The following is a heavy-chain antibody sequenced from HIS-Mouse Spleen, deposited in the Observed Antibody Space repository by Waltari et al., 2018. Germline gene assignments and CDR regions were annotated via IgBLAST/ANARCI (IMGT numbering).Heavy chain of an antibody. Sequence: QVTLRESGPALVKPKQTLTLTCTFSGFSLSTSGMCVSWIRQPPGKALEWLARIDWDDDKYYSTSLKTRLTISRDTSKNQVVLTMTNMDPLDTATYYCARIAEGYTSGWYAFDYWGQGTLVTVSS. CDR2: IDWDDDK. D-gene: IGHD6-19*01. J-gene: IGHJ4*02. CDR1: GFSLSTSGMC. CDR3: ARIAEGYTSGWYAFDY. V-gene: IGHV2-70*15.